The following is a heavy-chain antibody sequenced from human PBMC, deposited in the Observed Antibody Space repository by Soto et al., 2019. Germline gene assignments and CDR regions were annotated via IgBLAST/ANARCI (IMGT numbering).Heavy chain of an antibody. J-gene: IGHJ4*02. CDR1: GFTFSDYY. CDR3: ARDLVAVSGGVYSSSSGGYFFDF. V-gene: IGHV3-11*01. CDR2: ISNSGRTL. Sequence: QVQLVESGGGLVKPGGSLRLSCAASGFTFSDYYISWIRQAPGKGLEWVSSISNSGRTLYYADSMKGRFTISRDNAKNSLYLQMNSLRSEDTAVYYCARDLVAVSGGVYSSSSGGYFFDFWGQGTLVTVSS. D-gene: IGHD6-6*01.